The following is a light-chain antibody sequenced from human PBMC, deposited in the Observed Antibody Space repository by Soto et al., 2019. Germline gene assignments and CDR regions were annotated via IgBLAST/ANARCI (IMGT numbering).Light chain of an antibody. Sequence: QSALTQPPSASGSPGQSVTISCTGTSSDVGGYNYVSWYQQHPGKAPKLMIFEVSKRPSGVPDRFSGSKSGNTASLTVSGLQADDEADYYCSSDAGSVLFGGGTKLTVL. J-gene: IGLJ2*01. CDR3: SSDAGSVL. CDR2: EVS. V-gene: IGLV2-8*01. CDR1: SSDVGGYNY.